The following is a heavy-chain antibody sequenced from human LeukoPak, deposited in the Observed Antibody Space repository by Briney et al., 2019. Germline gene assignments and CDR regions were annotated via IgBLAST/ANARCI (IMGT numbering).Heavy chain of an antibody. CDR1: GGSISSSSYY. Sequence: SETLSLTCTVSGGSISSSSYYWGWIRQPPGKGLEWIGSIYYSGSTYYNPSLKGRVTISVDTSKNQFSLKLSSVTAADTAVYYCARQGRQQLVLDYWGQGTLVTVSS. CDR2: IYYSGST. D-gene: IGHD6-13*01. CDR3: ARQGRQQLVLDY. J-gene: IGHJ4*02. V-gene: IGHV4-39*01.